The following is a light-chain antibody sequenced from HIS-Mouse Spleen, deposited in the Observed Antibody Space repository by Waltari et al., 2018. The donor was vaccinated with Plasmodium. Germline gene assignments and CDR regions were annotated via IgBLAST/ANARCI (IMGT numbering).Light chain of an antibody. Sequence: EIVLTQSPGTLSLSPGERATLSCRASQSVSSSYLAWYQQKPGQAPRLLILGASSRATGIPDRFSGSGSGTEFTCTISRLEPEDFAVYYCQQYGSSPITFGQGTRLEIK. J-gene: IGKJ5*01. CDR1: QSVSSSY. CDR2: GAS. V-gene: IGKV3-20*01. CDR3: QQYGSSPIT.